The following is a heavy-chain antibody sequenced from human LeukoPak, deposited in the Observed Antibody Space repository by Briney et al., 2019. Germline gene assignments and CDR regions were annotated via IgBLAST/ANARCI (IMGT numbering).Heavy chain of an antibody. Sequence: GASVKVSCKGSGYIFSVYYMHWVRQAPGQGLEWMGWINPNSGGTDYAQKLQGRVTMTRATSISTAYMELIGLRSDDTAVYYCARGEFRTGAKGDYYYYMDVWGKGTTVTVSS. D-gene: IGHD3/OR15-3a*01. CDR3: ARGEFRTGAKGDYYYYMDV. CDR2: INPNSGGT. CDR1: GYIFSVYY. J-gene: IGHJ6*03. V-gene: IGHV1-2*02.